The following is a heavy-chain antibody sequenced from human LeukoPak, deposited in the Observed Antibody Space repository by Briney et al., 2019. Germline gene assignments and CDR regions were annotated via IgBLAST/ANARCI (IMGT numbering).Heavy chain of an antibody. CDR2: ISYDGSNK. CDR1: GFTFSSYA. J-gene: IGHJ4*02. Sequence: GGSLRLSCAASGFTFSSYAMHWVRQAPGKGLEWVAVISYDGSNKYYADSVKGRFTISRDNSKNTLYLQMNSLRAEDTAVYYCARVALVAGTIDYWGQGTLVTVSS. CDR3: ARVALVAGTIDY. V-gene: IGHV3-30*04. D-gene: IGHD6-19*01.